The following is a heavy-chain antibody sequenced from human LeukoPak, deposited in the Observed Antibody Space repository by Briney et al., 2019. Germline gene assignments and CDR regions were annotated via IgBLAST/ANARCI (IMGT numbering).Heavy chain of an antibody. J-gene: IGHJ4*02. CDR2: ISYDGSDK. V-gene: IGHV3-30-3*01. Sequence: GGSLRLSCAASGFTFSSYAMHWVRQAPGKGLEWVAVISYDGSDKYYADSVKGRFTISRDNSKNTLYLQMNSLRAEDTAVYYCARVGTWDYDILTGYYRGFWWAFDYWGQGTLVTVSS. D-gene: IGHD3-9*01. CDR3: ARVGTWDYDILTGYYRGFWWAFDY. CDR1: GFTFSSYA.